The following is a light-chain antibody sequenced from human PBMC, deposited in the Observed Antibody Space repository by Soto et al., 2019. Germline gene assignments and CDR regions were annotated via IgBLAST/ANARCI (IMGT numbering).Light chain of an antibody. CDR1: SSDGGGYNY. V-gene: IGLV2-11*01. CDR3: CSCAGTNRLV. CDR2: DVG. Sequence: QSALTQPRSVSGSPGQSVAISCTGTSSDGGGYNYVSWYQLHPGKAPELIIYDVGQRPSGVPDHFSGSKSGNTASLTISGLQAEDEADYYCCSCAGTNRLVFGGGTKVTVL. J-gene: IGLJ2*01.